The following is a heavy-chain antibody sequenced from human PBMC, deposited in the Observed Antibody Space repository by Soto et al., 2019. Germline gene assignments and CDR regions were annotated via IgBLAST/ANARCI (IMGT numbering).Heavy chain of an antibody. CDR1: GGSISSSSYY. CDR3: ARGRGTISGYYPFFDY. V-gene: IGHV4-31*03. D-gene: IGHD3-22*01. CDR2: IYYSGST. J-gene: IGHJ4*02. Sequence: LSLTCSVSGGSISSSSYYWGWIRQHPGKGLEWIGYIYYSGSTYYNPSLKSRVTISVDTSKNQFSLKLSSVTAADTAVYYCARGRGTISGYYPFFDYWGQGTLVTVSS.